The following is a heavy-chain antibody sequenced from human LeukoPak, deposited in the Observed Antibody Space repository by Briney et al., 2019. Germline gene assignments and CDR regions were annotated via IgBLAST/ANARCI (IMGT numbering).Heavy chain of an antibody. Sequence: GGSLRLSCAASGFTFSSYSMNWVRQAPGKGLEWVSSISSSSSYIYYADSVKGRFTISRDNAKNSLYLQMNSLRAEDTAVYYCARDRVAKDIVVVPAATGGYWGQGTLVTVSS. J-gene: IGHJ4*02. CDR1: GFTFSSYS. CDR3: ARDRVAKDIVVVPAATGGY. D-gene: IGHD2-2*01. CDR2: ISSSSSYI. V-gene: IGHV3-21*01.